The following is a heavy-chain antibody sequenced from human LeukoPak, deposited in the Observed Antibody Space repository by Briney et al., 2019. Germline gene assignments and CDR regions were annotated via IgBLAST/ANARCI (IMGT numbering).Heavy chain of an antibody. CDR2: IYHSGST. J-gene: IGHJ4*02. CDR1: GGSISSSNW. V-gene: IGHV4-4*02. D-gene: IGHD3-22*01. CDR3: ASGLYDSSESYFDY. Sequence: SGTLSLTCAVSGGSISSSNWWSWVRQPPGKGLEWIGEIYHSGSTNYNPSLKSRVTISVDKSKNQFSLKLSSVTAADTAVYYCASGLYDSSESYFDYWGQGTLVTVSS.